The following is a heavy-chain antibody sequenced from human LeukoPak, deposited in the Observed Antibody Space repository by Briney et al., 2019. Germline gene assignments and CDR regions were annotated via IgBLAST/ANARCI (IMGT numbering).Heavy chain of an antibody. CDR3: ARSHYDFRSGTIDY. V-gene: IGHV3-48*04. J-gene: IGHJ4*02. Sequence: GGSLRLSCAASGFTFSSYWMSWVRQAPGKGLEWVSYISSSGSTIYYADSVKGRFTISRDNAKNSLYLQMNSLRAEDTAVYYCARSHYDFRSGTIDYWGQGTLVTVSS. D-gene: IGHD3-3*01. CDR2: ISSSGSTI. CDR1: GFTFSSYW.